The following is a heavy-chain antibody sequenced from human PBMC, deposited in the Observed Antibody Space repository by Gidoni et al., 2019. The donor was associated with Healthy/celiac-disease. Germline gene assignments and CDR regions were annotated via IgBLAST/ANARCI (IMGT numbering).Heavy chain of an antibody. J-gene: IGHJ4*02. V-gene: IGHV4-39*01. Sequence: QLQLQESGPGLVKPAETLSITSTVSGGSISSSSYYWGWIRQPPGQVLEWIGSIYYSGSTSYNPSLKSRVTLSLDTSTNQFSLTLSSVTSADPAVYSCARGYCIGGSCLPIVYWGQGTLVTFSA. D-gene: IGHD2-15*01. CDR1: GGSISSSSYY. CDR2: IYYSGST. CDR3: ARGYCIGGSCLPIVY.